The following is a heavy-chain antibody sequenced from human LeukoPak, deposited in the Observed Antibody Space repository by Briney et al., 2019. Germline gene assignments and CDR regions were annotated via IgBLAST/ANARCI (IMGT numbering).Heavy chain of an antibody. V-gene: IGHV5-51*01. Sequence: GESLKISCKASGFTFSTYSFAWVRQMPGKGLEWMGVIYAGDSSTTHSPSFQGQVTISVDKSISTAYLQWSSLRASDSAIYYCARHSCYDSWGQGTLVTVSS. CDR3: ARHSCYDS. J-gene: IGHJ4*02. CDR2: IYAGDSST. CDR1: GFTFSTYS. D-gene: IGHD3-16*01.